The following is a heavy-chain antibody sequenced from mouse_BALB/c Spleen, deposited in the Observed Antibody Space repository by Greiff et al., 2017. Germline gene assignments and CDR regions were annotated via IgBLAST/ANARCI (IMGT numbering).Heavy chain of an antibody. D-gene: IGHD4-1*01. CDR1: GFNIKDYY. Sequence: EVQLQQSGAELVRPGALVKLSCKASGFNIKDYYMHWVKQRPEQGLEWIGWIDPENGNTIYDPKFLGKASITADTSSNTAYLQFSSLATEDTAVYCCAGWPGRYFDVWGAGTTVTVSS. V-gene: IGHV14-1*02. J-gene: IGHJ1*01. CDR2: IDPENGNT. CDR3: AGWPGRYFDV.